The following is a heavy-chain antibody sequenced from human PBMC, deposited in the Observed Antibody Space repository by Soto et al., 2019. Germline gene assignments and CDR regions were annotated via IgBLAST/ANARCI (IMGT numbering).Heavy chain of an antibody. Sequence: GGSLILSCAASGFTFSSYSMNWVRQAPGKGLEWVSSISSSSSYIYYADSVKGRFTISRDNAKNSLYLQMNSLRAEDTAVYYCARDPAGDDFWSGYWFDPWGQGTLVTVSS. CDR1: GFTFSSYS. J-gene: IGHJ5*02. CDR3: ARDPAGDDFWSGYWFDP. CDR2: ISSSSSYI. D-gene: IGHD3-3*01. V-gene: IGHV3-21*01.